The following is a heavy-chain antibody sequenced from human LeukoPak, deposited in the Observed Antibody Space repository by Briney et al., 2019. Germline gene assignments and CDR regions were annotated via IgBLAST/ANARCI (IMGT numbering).Heavy chain of an antibody. D-gene: IGHD4-17*01. CDR3: ARHNAHGDYAMSDY. J-gene: IGHJ4*02. Sequence: PSETLSLTCTVSGGYISSYYWSWIRQPPPKGLAWIGYIYYSGSTNYTPSLKSRVTISVDTSKNQFSLKLSSVTAADTAVYYCARHNAHGDYAMSDYWGQGTLVTVAS. V-gene: IGHV4-59*08. CDR1: GGYISSYY. CDR2: IYYSGST.